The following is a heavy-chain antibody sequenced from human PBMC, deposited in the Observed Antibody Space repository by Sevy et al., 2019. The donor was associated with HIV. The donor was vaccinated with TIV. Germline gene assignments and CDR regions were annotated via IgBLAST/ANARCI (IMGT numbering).Heavy chain of an antibody. CDR1: RFTFSGYA. D-gene: IGHD6-13*01. Sequence: GGSLRLSCAASRFTFSGYAMQWVRQAPGQGLKWVAAISYDGSIKYYADSVKGRFTISRDNSKNTLYLQMNSLRAEDTAVYYCAKDPGYSSDWYALAFYFDYWGQGTLVTVSS. CDR3: AKDPGYSSDWYALAFYFDY. V-gene: IGHV3-30*18. J-gene: IGHJ4*02. CDR2: ISYDGSIK.